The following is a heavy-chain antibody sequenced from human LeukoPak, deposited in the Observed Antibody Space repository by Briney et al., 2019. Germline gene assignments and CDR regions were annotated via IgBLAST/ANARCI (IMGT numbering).Heavy chain of an antibody. V-gene: IGHV4-59*01. D-gene: IGHD3-10*01. Sequence: SETLSLTCTVSGGSISSYYWSWIRQPPGKGLEWFGYIFYSGSTNYNPSLKSRVTISVDTSKNQFSLRLSSVTAADTAVYYCAKLLYYGSGNYYGSGNYYYFDHWGQGTLVTVSS. CDR2: IFYSGST. CDR3: AKLLYYGSGNYYGSGNYYYFDH. CDR1: GGSISSYY. J-gene: IGHJ4*02.